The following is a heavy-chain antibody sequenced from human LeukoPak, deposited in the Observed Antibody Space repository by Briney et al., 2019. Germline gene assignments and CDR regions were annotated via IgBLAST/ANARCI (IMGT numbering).Heavy chain of an antibody. D-gene: IGHD3-10*01. Sequence: GGSLRLSCAASGFTVSDNYMTWVRQAPGKGLEWVSVIYRGGFTYYADSVKGRFTISRDNSKNTVYLQMNSLRAEDTAVYYCARVVRVRLGYWGQGTLVTVSS. J-gene: IGHJ4*02. V-gene: IGHV3-66*01. CDR1: GFTVSDNY. CDR3: ARVVRVRLGY. CDR2: IYRGGFT.